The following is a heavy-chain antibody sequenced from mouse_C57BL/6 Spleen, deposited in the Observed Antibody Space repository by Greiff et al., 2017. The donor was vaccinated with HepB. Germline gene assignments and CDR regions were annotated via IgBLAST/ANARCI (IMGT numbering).Heavy chain of an antibody. V-gene: IGHV1-72*01. CDR3: ASDRSLWLGAMDY. CDR1: GYTFTSYW. Sequence: VQLQQPGAELVKPGASVKLSCKASGYTFTSYWMHWVKQRPGRGLEWIGRIDPNSGGTKYNEKFKSKATLTVDKPSSTAYMQLSSLTSEDSAIYYCASDRSLWLGAMDYWGQGTSVTVSS. J-gene: IGHJ4*01. CDR2: IDPNSGGT. D-gene: IGHD2-2*01.